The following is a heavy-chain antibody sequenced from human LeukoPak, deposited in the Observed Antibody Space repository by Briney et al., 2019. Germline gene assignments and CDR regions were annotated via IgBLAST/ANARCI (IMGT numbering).Heavy chain of an antibody. D-gene: IGHD3-16*01. Sequence: ASVKVSCKASRYTFAGYYMHWVRQAPGQGLEWMGIINPSGGSTSYAQKFQGRVTMTRDTSTSTVYMELSSLRSEDTAVYYCARDQGGFDPWGQGTLVTVSS. CDR1: RYTFAGYY. J-gene: IGHJ5*02. V-gene: IGHV1-46*01. CDR3: ARDQGGFDP. CDR2: INPSGGST.